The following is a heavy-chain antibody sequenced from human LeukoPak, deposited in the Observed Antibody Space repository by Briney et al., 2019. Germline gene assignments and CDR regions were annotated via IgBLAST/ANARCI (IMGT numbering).Heavy chain of an antibody. V-gene: IGHV2-5*02. J-gene: IGHJ5*02. CDR3: AHNGDDSSRNWFDT. Sequence: SGPTLVKPTQTLRLTCTFSGFSLSTSGVAVGWIRQPPGKALEWLALMYWDDDKRYSPSLKSRLTVTKDTSKNQVVLTMTNMDPVDTAKYYCAHNGDDSSRNWFDTWGQGILVTVSS. D-gene: IGHD6-13*01. CDR1: GFSLSTSGVA. CDR2: MYWDDDK.